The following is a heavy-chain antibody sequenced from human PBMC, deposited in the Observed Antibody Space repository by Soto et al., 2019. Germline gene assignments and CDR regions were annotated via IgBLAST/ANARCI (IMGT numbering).Heavy chain of an antibody. D-gene: IGHD2-15*01. Sequence: ASVKVSCKASGYTFTSYYMHWVRQAPGQGLDWMGRINPSGGSTSYAQKFQGRVTMTRDTSTSTVYMELSSLRSEDTDVYYCARDGGYCSGGSCYSRSGIMWFDPWGQGTLVTVSS. CDR2: INPSGGST. V-gene: IGHV1-46*01. CDR3: ARDGGYCSGGSCYSRSGIMWFDP. J-gene: IGHJ5*02. CDR1: GYTFTSYY.